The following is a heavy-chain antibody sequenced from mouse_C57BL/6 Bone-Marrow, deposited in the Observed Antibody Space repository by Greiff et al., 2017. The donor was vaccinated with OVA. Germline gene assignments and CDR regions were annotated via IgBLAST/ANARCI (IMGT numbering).Heavy chain of an antibody. D-gene: IGHD2-2*01. CDR1: GFTFSDFY. CDR3: ARDALYGFYAMDY. CDR2: SRNKANDYTT. J-gene: IGHJ4*01. V-gene: IGHV7-1*01. Sequence: EVKLVESGGGLVQSGRSLRLSCATSGFTFSDFYMEWVRQAPGKGLEWIAASRNKANDYTTEYSASVKGRFIVSRDTSQSILYLQMNALGAEDTAIYYCARDALYGFYAMDYWGQGTSVTVSS.